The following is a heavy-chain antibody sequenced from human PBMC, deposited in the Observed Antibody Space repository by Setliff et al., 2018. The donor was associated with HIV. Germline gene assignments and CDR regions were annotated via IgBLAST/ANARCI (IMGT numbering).Heavy chain of an antibody. Sequence: SETLSLTCTVSGGSMSSYYWSWIRQPPGKGLEWIGSIYYTGCTDYNPSLMSRVTISLDTPKNQFSLKLNSVIAADTAVYYCARNRVPSSLWGQGTLVTVSS. CDR3: ARNRVPSSL. CDR1: GGSMSSYY. V-gene: IGHV4-59*01. CDR2: IYYTGCT. D-gene: IGHD3-10*01. J-gene: IGHJ4*02.